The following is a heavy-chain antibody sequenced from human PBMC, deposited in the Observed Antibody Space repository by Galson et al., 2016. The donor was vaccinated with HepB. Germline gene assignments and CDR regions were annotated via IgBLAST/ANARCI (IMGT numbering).Heavy chain of an antibody. J-gene: IGHJ4*02. V-gene: IGHV4-4*02. Sequence: SETLSLTCVVSGHSISSAYWWSWVRQPPGKGLEWIGEIYQSGTTNYNPSLEGRVTSSVDKAKNQFSLSLTSLTAADTAVYYCASKYTVLDYWGQGTLATASS. D-gene: IGHD4-17*01. CDR3: ASKYTVLDY. CDR1: GHSISSAYW. CDR2: IYQSGTT.